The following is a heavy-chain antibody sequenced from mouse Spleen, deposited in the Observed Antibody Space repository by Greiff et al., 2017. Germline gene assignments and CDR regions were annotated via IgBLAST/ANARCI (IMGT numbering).Heavy chain of an antibody. CDR2: IYPRSGNT. V-gene: IGHV1-81*01. J-gene: IGHJ2*01. D-gene: IGHD4-1*01. CDR1: GYTFTSYG. CDR3: AKLGGYYFDY. Sequence: QVQLKESGAELARPGASVKLSCKASGYTFTSYGISWVKQRTGQGLEWIGEIYPRSGNTYYNEKFKGKATLTADKSSSTAYMELRSLTSEDSAVYFCAKLGGYYFDYWGQGTTLTVSS.